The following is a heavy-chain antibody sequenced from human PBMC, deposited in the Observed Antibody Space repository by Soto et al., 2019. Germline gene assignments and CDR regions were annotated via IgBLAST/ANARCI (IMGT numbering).Heavy chain of an antibody. Sequence: ASVKVSCKASGYTFKDYYMHWVRQAPGQGLEWMGWINSNTGGTNYAQKFQGGVTMTRDTSISTAYMELSRLRPDDTAVYYCARESVVTGTHHFDSWGQGTMVTAPQ. J-gene: IGHJ4*02. CDR1: GYTFKDYY. CDR2: INSNTGGT. D-gene: IGHD1-7*01. CDR3: ARESVVTGTHHFDS. V-gene: IGHV1-2*02.